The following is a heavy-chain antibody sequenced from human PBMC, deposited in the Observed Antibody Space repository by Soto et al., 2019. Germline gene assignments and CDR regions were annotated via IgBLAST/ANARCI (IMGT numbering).Heavy chain of an antibody. CDR1: GFTFSSYE. Sequence: SLRLSCAASGFTFSSYEMNWVRQTPGKGLEWVSYISSSGSTIYYADSVKGRFTISRDNAKNSLYLQMNSLRAEDTAVYYCARETKSYYFDYWGQGTLVTVSS. J-gene: IGHJ4*02. V-gene: IGHV3-48*03. CDR2: ISSSGSTI. CDR3: ARETKSYYFDY. D-gene: IGHD2-8*01.